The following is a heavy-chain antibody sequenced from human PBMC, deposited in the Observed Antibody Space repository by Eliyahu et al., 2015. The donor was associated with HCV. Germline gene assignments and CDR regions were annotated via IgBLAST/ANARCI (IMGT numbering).Heavy chain of an antibody. CDR2: ISWNSETL. Sequence: EVKLVETGGGLVQPGXSLRXSCAASGFTFDDYGFHWVRQVPGKGLEWVSSISWNSETLDYADSVRGRFTISRDNAKNSLYLQMNSLRPDDTALYYCARDLVRSPYYYAVGVWGQGTTVIVSS. CDR3: ARDLVRSPYYYAVGV. D-gene: IGHD2-21*01. J-gene: IGHJ6*02. V-gene: IGHV3-9*01. CDR1: GFTFDDYG.